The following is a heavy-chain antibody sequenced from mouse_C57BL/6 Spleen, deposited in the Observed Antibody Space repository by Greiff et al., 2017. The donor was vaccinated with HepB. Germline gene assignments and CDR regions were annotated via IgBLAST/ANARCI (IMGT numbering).Heavy chain of an antibody. D-gene: IGHD2-5*01. CDR3: ARDSNYENYYAMDY. J-gene: IGHJ4*01. V-gene: IGHV1-9*01. CDR1: GYTFTGYW. Sequence: QVQLKESGAELMKPGASVKLSCKATGYTFTGYWIEWVKQRPGHGLEWIGEILPGSGSTNYNEKFKGKATFTADTSSNTAYMQLSSLTTEDSAIYYCARDSNYENYYAMDYWGQGTSVTVSS. CDR2: ILPGSGST.